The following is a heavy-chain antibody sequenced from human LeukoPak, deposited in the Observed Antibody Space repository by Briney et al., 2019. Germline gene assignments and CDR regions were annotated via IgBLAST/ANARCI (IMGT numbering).Heavy chain of an antibody. Sequence: GASVKVSCKASGGTFSSYAISWVRQAPGQGLEWMGRIIPIFGIANYAQKFQGRVTITADKSTSTAYMKLSSLRSEDTAVYYCARDLGPLRGGFWFDPWGQGTLVTVSS. D-gene: IGHD3-16*01. CDR1: GGTFSSYA. J-gene: IGHJ5*02. CDR3: ARDLGPLRGGFWFDP. V-gene: IGHV1-69*04. CDR2: IIPIFGIA.